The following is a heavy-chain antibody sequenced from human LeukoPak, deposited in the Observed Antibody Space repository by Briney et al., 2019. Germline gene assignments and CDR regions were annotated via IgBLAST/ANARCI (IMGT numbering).Heavy chain of an antibody. Sequence: SETLSLTCTVSGGSISSYYWSWIRQPPGKGLEWIGRIYTSGSTNYNPSLKSRVTISVDTSKNQFSLTLSSVTAADTAVYYCARDGCSSTSCYHLGYNWFDPWGQGTLVTVSS. CDR3: ARDGCSSTSCYHLGYNWFDP. J-gene: IGHJ5*02. D-gene: IGHD2-2*01. CDR1: GGSISSYY. CDR2: IYTSGST. V-gene: IGHV4-4*08.